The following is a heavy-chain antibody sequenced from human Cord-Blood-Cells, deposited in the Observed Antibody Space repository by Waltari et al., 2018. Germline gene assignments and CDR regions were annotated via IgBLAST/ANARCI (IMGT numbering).Heavy chain of an antibody. Sequence: QLQLQESGPGLVKPSETLSLTCTVSGGPISSSSYYWGWIRPPPGKGLEWIGSIYYSGSTYYNPSRKSRVTISVDTSKNQFSLKLSSVTAADTAVYYCARQDCTNGVCYNFMDVWGKGTTVTVSS. J-gene: IGHJ6*04. D-gene: IGHD2-8*01. CDR2: IYYSGST. V-gene: IGHV4-39*01. CDR3: ARQDCTNGVCYNFMDV. CDR1: GGPISSSSYY.